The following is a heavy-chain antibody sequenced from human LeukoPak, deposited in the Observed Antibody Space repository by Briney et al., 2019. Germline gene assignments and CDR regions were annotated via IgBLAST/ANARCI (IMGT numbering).Heavy chain of an antibody. J-gene: IGHJ4*02. CDR3: ARVASGLYCSSTSCYSEYFDY. V-gene: IGHV3-21*06. CDR1: GDTFSIYS. CDR2: ISSSRRDI. Sequence: GGSLRLSCAASGDTFSIYSMKWGREARGKGGEWGSSISSSRRDIYYADSEKGGFTISRDNAKNSLYLQMNSLIAEDTAVYYCARVASGLYCSSTSCYSEYFDYWGQGTLVTVSA. D-gene: IGHD2-2*01.